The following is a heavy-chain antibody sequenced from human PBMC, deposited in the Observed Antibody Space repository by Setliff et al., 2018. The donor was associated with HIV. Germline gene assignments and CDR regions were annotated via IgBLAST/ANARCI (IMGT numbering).Heavy chain of an antibody. CDR3: ARAYDHDSSGYQGFDY. CDR1: GYTFSRYG. CDR2: ISAYNLNT. V-gene: IGHV1-18*01. J-gene: IGHJ4*02. Sequence: ASVKVSCKTSGYTFSRYGFSWVRQAPGQGLEWMGWISAYNLNTNYAQKFQGRVTMTTDTSASTGYMELRSLRSDDTAVYYCARAYDHDSSGYQGFDYWGQGTLVTVTS. D-gene: IGHD3-22*01.